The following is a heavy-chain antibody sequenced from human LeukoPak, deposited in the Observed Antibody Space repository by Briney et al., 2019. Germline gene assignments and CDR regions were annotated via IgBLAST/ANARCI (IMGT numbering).Heavy chain of an antibody. J-gene: IGHJ4*02. CDR2: ISAYNGDT. CDR1: GFTFTSHG. V-gene: IGHV1-18*01. D-gene: IGHD6-13*01. Sequence: ASVKVSCKASGFTFTSHGFTWVRQAPGQGLEWMGWISAYNGDTHSAERFQGRVTLTTDTSTSTAYMEPRSLRSDDTAVYYCATKQTSLPLDFWGQGTLVTVSS. CDR3: ATKQTSLPLDF.